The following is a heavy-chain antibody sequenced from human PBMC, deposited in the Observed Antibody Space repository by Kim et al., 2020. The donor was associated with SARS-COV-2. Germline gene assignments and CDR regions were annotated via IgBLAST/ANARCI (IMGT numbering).Heavy chain of an antibody. D-gene: IGHD4-4*01. J-gene: IGHJ4*02. CDR3: ARDPSVLGDGYSFFDY. V-gene: IGHV3-11*05. Sequence: SVKGRITTSRDNAKNSLYLQMNSLRAEDTAVYYCARDPSVLGDGYSFFDYWGQGTLVTVSS.